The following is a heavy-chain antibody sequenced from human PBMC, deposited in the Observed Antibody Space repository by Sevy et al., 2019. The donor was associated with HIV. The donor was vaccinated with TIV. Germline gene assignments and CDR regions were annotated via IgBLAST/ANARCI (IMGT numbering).Heavy chain of an antibody. CDR1: GYIFSSYT. CDR2: ITGSGGNT. V-gene: IGHV3-23*01. J-gene: IGHJ6*02. Sequence: GWSLRLSCAASGYIFSSYTMTWVRQAPGKGLEWVSGITGSGGNTYDADSVKGRFTISRDNSKSTLYLQMNNLRAEDTAVYYCAQGCRYKFYGEEHYYYYYGMDVWGQGTLVTVSS. CDR3: AQGCRYKFYGEEHYYYYYGMDV. D-gene: IGHD3-16*02.